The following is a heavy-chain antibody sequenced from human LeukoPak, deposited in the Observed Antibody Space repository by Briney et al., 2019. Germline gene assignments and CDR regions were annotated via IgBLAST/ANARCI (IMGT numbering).Heavy chain of an antibody. CDR1: EFTFISSS. V-gene: IGHV3-21*01. J-gene: IGHJ4*02. CDR3: ARDGVADGVYFDY. Sequence: GGSLRLSCAASEFTFISSSMYWVRQAPGKGLEWVSSISSSSSYIYYADSVKGRFTISRDNAKNSLYVQLNSLRAEDTAVYYCARDGVADGVYFDYWGQGALVTVSS. D-gene: IGHD6-13*01. CDR2: ISSSSSYI.